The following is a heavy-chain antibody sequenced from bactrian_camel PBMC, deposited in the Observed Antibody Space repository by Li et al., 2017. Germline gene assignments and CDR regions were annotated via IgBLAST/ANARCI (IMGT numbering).Heavy chain of an antibody. V-gene: IGHV3S53*01. CDR1: GDIVGIYC. Sequence: HVQLVESGGGSVQAGGSLRLSCVASGDIVGIYCMAWFRQFQGKEREGVAGIDTEGSTNYADSVKGRFIISKDRAQATLYLQMNNLTSEDTAMYYCAEGRGSRGEHCYSLNYWGQGTQVTVS. J-gene: IGHJ4*01. CDR2: IDTEGST. CDR3: AEGRGSRGEHCYSLNY. D-gene: IGHD6*01.